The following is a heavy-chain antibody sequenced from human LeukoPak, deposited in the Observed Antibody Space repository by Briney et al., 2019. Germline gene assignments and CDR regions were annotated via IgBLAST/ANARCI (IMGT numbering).Heavy chain of an antibody. Sequence: SVKVSCKASGCTFSSYAISWVRQAPAQGLEWMGGIIHNFGTANYAQKFQGRVTITADESTSTAYMELSSLRSEDTAVYYCARAPGIVATRDYYGMDVWGQGTTVTVSS. J-gene: IGHJ6*02. D-gene: IGHD5-12*01. V-gene: IGHV1-69*13. CDR2: IIHNFGTA. CDR1: GCTFSSYA. CDR3: ARAPGIVATRDYYGMDV.